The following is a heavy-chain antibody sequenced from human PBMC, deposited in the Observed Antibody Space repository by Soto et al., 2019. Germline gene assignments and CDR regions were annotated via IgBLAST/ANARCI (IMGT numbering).Heavy chain of an antibody. CDR3: AKGDQYSSSHYYYYGMDV. CDR2: ISYDGSNK. D-gene: IGHD6-13*01. CDR1: GFTFSSYG. J-gene: IGHJ6*02. Sequence: GGSLRLSCAASGFTFSSYGMHWVRQAPGKGLEWVAVISYDGSNKYYADSVKGRFTISRDNSKNTLYLQMNSLRAEDTAVYYCAKGDQYSSSHYYYYGMDVWGQGTTVTVSS. V-gene: IGHV3-30*18.